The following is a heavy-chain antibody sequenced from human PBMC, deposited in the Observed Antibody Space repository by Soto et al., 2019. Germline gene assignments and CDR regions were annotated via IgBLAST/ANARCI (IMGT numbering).Heavy chain of an antibody. CDR1: GGSISSGDYY. CDR3: ARGGGYYYDSSGSGTPGDFDY. V-gene: IGHV4-30-4*01. J-gene: IGHJ4*02. CDR2: IYYSGST. D-gene: IGHD3-22*01. Sequence: SETLSLTCTVSGGSISSGDYYWSWIRQPPXKGLEWIGYIYYSGSTYYNPSLKSRVTISVDTSKNQFSLKLSSVTAADTAVYYCARGGGYYYDSSGSGTPGDFDYWGQGTLVTVSS.